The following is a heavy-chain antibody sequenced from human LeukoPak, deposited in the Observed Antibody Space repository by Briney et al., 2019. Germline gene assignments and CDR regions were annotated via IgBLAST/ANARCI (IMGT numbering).Heavy chain of an antibody. J-gene: IGHJ4*02. CDR2: ISGSRSS. D-gene: IGHD3-16*01. Sequence: PGGSLRLSCAASALTFSSYAMSWVRQAPGKGLEWVSAISGSRSSYYADSVKGRFTISRDNSKNTLYLQMNSLRAEDTALYYCAKFPGGSLGGIDFWGQGTLVTVSS. V-gene: IGHV3-23*01. CDR3: AKFPGGSLGGIDF. CDR1: ALTFSSYA.